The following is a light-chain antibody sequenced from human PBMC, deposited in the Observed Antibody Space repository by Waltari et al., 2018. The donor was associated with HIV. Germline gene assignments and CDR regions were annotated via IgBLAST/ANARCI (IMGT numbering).Light chain of an antibody. V-gene: IGKV3-20*01. CDR2: GAS. CDR3: QQYGSSPAT. Sequence: SPGERATLSCRASQSVSSSYFSWYQPQPGQAPRPLIYGASSRATGIPDRFSGRGSGTDFTLTISRLVPEDFAVYYCQQYGSSPATFGQVTLLEIK. J-gene: IGKJ5*01. CDR1: QSVSSSY.